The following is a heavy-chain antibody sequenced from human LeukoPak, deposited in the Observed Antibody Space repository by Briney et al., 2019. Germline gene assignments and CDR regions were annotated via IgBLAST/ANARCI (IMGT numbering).Heavy chain of an antibody. CDR3: ARVLEGAWFGGSDY. J-gene: IGHJ4*02. CDR2: ISSSSSTI. D-gene: IGHD3-10*01. CDR1: GFTFSSYA. V-gene: IGHV3-48*01. Sequence: PGGSLRLSCAASGFTFSSYAMNWVRQAPGKGLECVSYISSSSSTIYYADSVKGRFTISRDNAKNSLYLQMNSLRAEDTAVYYCARVLEGAWFGGSDYWGQGTLVTVSS.